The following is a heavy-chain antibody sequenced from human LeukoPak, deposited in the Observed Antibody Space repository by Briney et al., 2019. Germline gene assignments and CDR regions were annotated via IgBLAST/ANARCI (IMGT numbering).Heavy chain of an antibody. Sequence: PGGSLRLSCAASGFTFSRYWMSWVRQAPGKGLEWVANIRQDGSEKHYLDSVKGRITISRDNAKNSLYLQMNSLRAEDTAVYYCAKDKVYYYYYMDVWGKGTTVTVSS. CDR2: IRQDGSEK. CDR3: AKDKVYYYYYMDV. J-gene: IGHJ6*03. V-gene: IGHV3-7*01. CDR1: GFTFSRYW.